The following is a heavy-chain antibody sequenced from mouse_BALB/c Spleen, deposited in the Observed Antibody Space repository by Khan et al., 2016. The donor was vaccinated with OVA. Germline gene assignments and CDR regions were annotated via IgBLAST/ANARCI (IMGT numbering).Heavy chain of an antibody. Sequence: QLEESGPGLVKPSQSLSLTCTVTGYSITSDYAWNWIRQFPGNKLEWMGYISYSGSTSYNPSLKSRISITRDTSKNQFFLRLNSVTTEDKGTYYCARCHRGYDRNERYYYAMDYWGQGTSVTVSS. J-gene: IGHJ4*01. V-gene: IGHV3-2*02. CDR3: ARCHRGYDRNERYYYAMDY. CDR1: GYSITSDYA. D-gene: IGHD2-14*01. CDR2: ISYSGST.